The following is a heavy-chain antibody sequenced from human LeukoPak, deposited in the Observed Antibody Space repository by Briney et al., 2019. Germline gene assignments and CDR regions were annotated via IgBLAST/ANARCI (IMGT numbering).Heavy chain of an antibody. J-gene: IGHJ4*02. Sequence: GGSLRLSCAASGFTFSSYAMHWVRQAPGKGLEYVCAKSNHGGSTTYDNSVKGRFTISRDNSKNTLYLQMGSMRADDTAVDYCAREASKVVRDSDYWGQGTLVTVSS. V-gene: IGHV3-64*01. CDR1: GFTFSSYA. CDR3: AREASKVVRDSDY. CDR2: KSNHGGST. D-gene: IGHD6-6*01.